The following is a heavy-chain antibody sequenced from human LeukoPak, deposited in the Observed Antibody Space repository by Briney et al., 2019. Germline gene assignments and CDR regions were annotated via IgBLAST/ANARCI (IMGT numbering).Heavy chain of an antibody. D-gene: IGHD1-20*01. Sequence: GGSLGLSCAASGFTFSSYGMHWVRQAPGKGLEWVAVISYDGSNKYYADSVRGRFTISRDNSKNTLYLHMNSLRPEDTAVYYCAKSRHPYNWNDGAFFDYWVREPWSPSPQ. CDR3: AKSRHPYNWNDGAFFDY. CDR2: ISYDGSNK. J-gene: IGHJ4*02. V-gene: IGHV3-30*18. CDR1: GFTFSSYG.